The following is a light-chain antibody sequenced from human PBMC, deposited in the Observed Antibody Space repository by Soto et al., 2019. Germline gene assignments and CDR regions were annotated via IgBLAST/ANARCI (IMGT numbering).Light chain of an antibody. CDR2: GAT. Sequence: EIVMTQSPAILSVSPGERVTLSCRANQSISSNLAWYQQKPGHTPRLLIYGATSRATGIPDRFSGSGSGTDFTLTISSLEPEDFAVYYCQQRSNWFLTFGGGTKVDIK. CDR1: QSISSN. V-gene: IGKV3-11*01. CDR3: QQRSNWFLT. J-gene: IGKJ4*01.